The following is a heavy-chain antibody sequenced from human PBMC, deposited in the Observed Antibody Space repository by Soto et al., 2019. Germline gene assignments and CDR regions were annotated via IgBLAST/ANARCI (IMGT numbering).Heavy chain of an antibody. Sequence: VQLVQSGAEVKKPGSSVELSCKASGGTFNRYTISWVRQAPGQGLEWMGGIIPIFGTANYAQKFQGRVAIIADESTSAAYMELRSLRSEDTAVYYCALWGFRDGNNSKYNYSGMDVWGQGTTVTVSS. D-gene: IGHD1-1*01. CDR2: IIPIFGTA. V-gene: IGHV1-69*01. CDR1: GGTFNRYT. J-gene: IGHJ6*02. CDR3: ALWGFRDGNNSKYNYSGMDV.